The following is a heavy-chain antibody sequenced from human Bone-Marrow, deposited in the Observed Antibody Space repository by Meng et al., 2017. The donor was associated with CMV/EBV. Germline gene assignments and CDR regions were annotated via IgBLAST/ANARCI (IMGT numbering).Heavy chain of an antibody. Sequence: GGSLRLSCEASGFIFEDYSMHWVRQAPGKALEWVCDSDNCAESLKGRFTISRDNNKSTFYLEMISLRPEDTAMYYCAKDAFHTGYFSRGALEDCGQGTLVTVSS. CDR2: DSD. CDR1: GFIFEDYS. CDR3: AKDAFHTGYFSRGALED. D-gene: IGHD3-9*01. V-gene: IGHV3-43*01. J-gene: IGHJ4*02.